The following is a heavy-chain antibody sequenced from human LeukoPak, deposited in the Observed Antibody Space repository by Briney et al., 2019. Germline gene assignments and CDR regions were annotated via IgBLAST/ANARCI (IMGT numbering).Heavy chain of an antibody. CDR3: AREGYSYGCDY. CDR2: ISTSSSYI. V-gene: IGHV3-21*01. Sequence: PGGSLRLSCAAYGFTFSSYSMNWVRQAPGKGLEWVSFISTSSSYIYYADSVKGRFTISRDNAKNSLYLQMNSLRAEDTAVYYCAREGYSYGCDYWGQGTLVTVSS. D-gene: IGHD5-18*01. CDR1: GFTFSSYS. J-gene: IGHJ4*02.